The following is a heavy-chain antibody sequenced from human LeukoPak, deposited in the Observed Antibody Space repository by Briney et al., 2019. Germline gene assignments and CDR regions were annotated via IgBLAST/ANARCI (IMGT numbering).Heavy chain of an antibody. CDR3: ARDPYSGYYGTYYYYYMDV. Sequence: GGSLRLSCEASGFSFSAYNMSWVRQAPGQRLEWISYITSSRSYVYYPDSVRGRFTISRDNARNSLYLQIASLRAEDTAVYYCARDPYSGYYGTYYYYYMDVWGKGTTVTISS. J-gene: IGHJ6*03. D-gene: IGHD5-12*01. V-gene: IGHV3-21*01. CDR2: ITSSRSYV. CDR1: GFSFSAYN.